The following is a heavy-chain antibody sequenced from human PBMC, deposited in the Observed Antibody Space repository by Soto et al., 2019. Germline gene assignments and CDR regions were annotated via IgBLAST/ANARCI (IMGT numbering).Heavy chain of an antibody. V-gene: IGHV4-4*02. Sequence: SETLSLTCAVSGGSISSSNWWSWVRQPPGEGLEWIGEISQSGSTNYNPSLKSRVTISVDTSKNQFSLKLSSVTAADTAVYYCARLRYFEFDYYGMDVWGQGTTVTVSS. CDR1: GGSISSSNW. CDR3: ARLRYFEFDYYGMDV. CDR2: ISQSGST. J-gene: IGHJ6*02. D-gene: IGHD3-9*01.